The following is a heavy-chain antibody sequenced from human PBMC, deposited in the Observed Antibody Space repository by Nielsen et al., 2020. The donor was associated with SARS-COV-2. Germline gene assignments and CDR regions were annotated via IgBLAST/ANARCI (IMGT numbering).Heavy chain of an antibody. CDR3: ATWGTYGDLDAFHF. Sequence: GESLKISCAASGFTFSSYGMHWVRQAPGKGLEWVSGISSSGTKTHDADSAKGRFIISRDNSKNTLYLQMNSLRAEDTAVYYCATWGTYGDLDAFHFWGQGTMVTVSA. V-gene: IGHV3-23*01. D-gene: IGHD4-17*01. CDR2: ISSSGTKT. CDR1: GFTFSSYG. J-gene: IGHJ3*01.